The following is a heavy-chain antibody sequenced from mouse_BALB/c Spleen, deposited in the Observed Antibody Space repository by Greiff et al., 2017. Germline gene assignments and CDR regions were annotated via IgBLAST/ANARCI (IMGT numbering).Heavy chain of an antibody. D-gene: IGHD2-1*01. CDR1: EYEFPSHD. Sequence: EVQLQQSGGGLVQPGESLKLSCESNEYEFPSHDMSWVRKTPEKRLELVAAINSDGGSTYYPDTMERRFIISRDNTKKTLYLQMSSLRSEDTALYYCARGGFYYGKSYAMDYWGQGTSVTVSS. CDR2: INSDGGST. CDR3: ARGGFYYGKSYAMDY. J-gene: IGHJ4*01. V-gene: IGHV5-2*01.